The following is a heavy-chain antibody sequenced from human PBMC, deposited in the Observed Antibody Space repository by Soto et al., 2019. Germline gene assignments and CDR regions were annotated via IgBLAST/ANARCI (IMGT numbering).Heavy chain of an antibody. CDR3: ATAMGCSSTSCTLDY. Sequence: VQLVQSGAEVKKPGSSVKVSCKATGGTFGSYAFSWVRQAPGQGLEWMGGIIPVSGAAHYAQKFQGRVTITADESTSTACMELSSLSSQDTAVYYCATAMGCSSTSCTLDYWGQGTRVNVSS. CDR2: IIPVSGAA. D-gene: IGHD2-2*01. J-gene: IGHJ4*02. V-gene: IGHV1-69*01. CDR1: GGTFGSYA.